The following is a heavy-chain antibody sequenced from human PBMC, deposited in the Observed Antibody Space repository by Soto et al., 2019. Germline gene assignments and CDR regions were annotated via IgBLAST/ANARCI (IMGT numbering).Heavy chain of an antibody. D-gene: IGHD3-10*01. J-gene: IGHJ5*02. V-gene: IGHV4-39*01. CDR3: ARRVIITMVRGGHGTYNWFDP. Sequence: SETLSLTCTVSGGSISSSSYYWGWIRQPPGKGLEWIGSIYYSGSTYYNPSLKSRVTISVDTSKNQFSLKLSSVTAADTAVYYCARRVIITMVRGGHGTYNWFDPWGQGTLVTVSS. CDR1: GGSISSSSYY. CDR2: IYYSGST.